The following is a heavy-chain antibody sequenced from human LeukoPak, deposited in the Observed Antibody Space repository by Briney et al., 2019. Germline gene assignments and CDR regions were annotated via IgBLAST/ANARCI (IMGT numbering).Heavy chain of an antibody. D-gene: IGHD4-17*01. J-gene: IGHJ4*02. CDR3: ASPYGDPSY. Sequence: SETLSLTCTVSGGSISSYYWTWIRQPPGKGLEWIGYIYVTGSTNYNPSLKSRVTIPLDTSKNQFSLKLRSVTAADTAVYYCASPYGDPSYWGQGTLVTVSS. CDR1: GGSISSYY. CDR2: IYVTGST. V-gene: IGHV4-59*01.